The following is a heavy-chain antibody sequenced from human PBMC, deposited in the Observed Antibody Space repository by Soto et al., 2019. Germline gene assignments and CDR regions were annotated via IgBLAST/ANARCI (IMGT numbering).Heavy chain of an antibody. J-gene: IGHJ6*02. Sequence: PGGSLRLSCAASGFTFSSYGMHWVRQAPGKGLEWVAVISYDGSNKYYADSVKGRFTISRDNSRNTLNLQMNSLRAEDTAVYYCAKNGDFWSWGMDVWGQGTTVTVSS. CDR2: ISYDGSNK. D-gene: IGHD3-3*01. CDR1: GFTFSSYG. CDR3: AKNGDFWSWGMDV. V-gene: IGHV3-30*18.